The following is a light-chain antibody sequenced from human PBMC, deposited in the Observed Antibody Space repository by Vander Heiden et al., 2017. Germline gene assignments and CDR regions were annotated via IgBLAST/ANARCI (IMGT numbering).Light chain of an antibody. V-gene: IGKV3-20*01. CDR3: QQYGASAYT. Sequence: DIVLTQSPGTLSLSPGERATISCRSSQSVSNSYLAWYQQKPGQAPRLLIYGASSRATGIPDRFTGSGSGTDFTLTISRLEPDDFAVYYCQQYGASAYTFGQGTKLEIK. CDR2: GAS. CDR1: QSVSNSY. J-gene: IGKJ2*01.